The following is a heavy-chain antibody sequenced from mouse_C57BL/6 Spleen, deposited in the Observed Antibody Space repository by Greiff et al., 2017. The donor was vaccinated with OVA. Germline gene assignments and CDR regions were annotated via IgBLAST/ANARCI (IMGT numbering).Heavy chain of an antibody. D-gene: IGHD1-1*01. J-gene: IGHJ4*01. Sequence: QVQLQQPGAELVKPGASVKLSCKASGYTFTSYWMHWVKQRPGQGLEWIGMIHPNSGSTNYNEKFKSKATLTVDKSSSTAYMQLSSLTSEDSAVYYCARGTTVVDPYYYAMDYWGQGTSVTVSS. CDR1: GYTFTSYW. CDR3: ARGTTVVDPYYYAMDY. V-gene: IGHV1-64*01. CDR2: IHPNSGST.